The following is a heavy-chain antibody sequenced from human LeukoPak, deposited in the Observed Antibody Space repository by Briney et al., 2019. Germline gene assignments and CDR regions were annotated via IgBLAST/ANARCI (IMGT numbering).Heavy chain of an antibody. CDR3: AREDAGDFWSGYYTNNWFDP. D-gene: IGHD3-3*01. CDR2: ISSSSSYI. CDR1: GFTFSSYS. V-gene: IGHV3-21*01. Sequence: PGGSLRLSCAASGFTFSSYSMNWVRQAPGKGLEWVSSISSSSSYIYYADSVKGRFTISRDNAKNSLYLQMNGLRAEDTAVYYCAREDAGDFWSGYYTNNWFDPWGQGTLVTVSS. J-gene: IGHJ5*02.